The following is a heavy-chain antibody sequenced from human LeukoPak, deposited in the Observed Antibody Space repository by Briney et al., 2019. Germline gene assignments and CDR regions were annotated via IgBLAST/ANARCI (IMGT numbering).Heavy chain of an antibody. V-gene: IGHV1-18*01. CDR2: ISGYNGNT. CDR1: GYTFTNYG. CDR3: ARDEGYFDPHGFDI. Sequence: ASVKVSCKASGYTFTNYGITWVRQAPGQGLEWMGWISGYNGNTNYAQKLQGRITMTTDTSTSTAYMELRSLRSDDTAVYYCARDEGYFDPHGFDIWGQGRMVTVSS. D-gene: IGHD3-9*01. J-gene: IGHJ3*02.